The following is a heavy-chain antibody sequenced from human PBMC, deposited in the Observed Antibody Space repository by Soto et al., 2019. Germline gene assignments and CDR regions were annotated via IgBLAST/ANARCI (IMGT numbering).Heavy chain of an antibody. CDR1: GGSISGYY. CDR3: TRDGDGRMTTNPYYYYGMDV. J-gene: IGHJ6*02. D-gene: IGHD2-21*02. V-gene: IGHV4-59*01. Sequence: SETLSLTCTVSGGSISGYYWSWIRQPPGKGLEWIGNVYYSGGAKYNPSVKRRVSISVDTSKNQFPLNLSSVTAADTAVYYCTRDGDGRMTTNPYYYYGMDVWGPGITVTVSS. CDR2: VYYSGGA.